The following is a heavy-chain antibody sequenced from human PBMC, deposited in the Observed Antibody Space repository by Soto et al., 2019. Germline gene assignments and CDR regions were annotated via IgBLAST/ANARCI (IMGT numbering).Heavy chain of an antibody. J-gene: IGHJ4*02. CDR1: GFTFSSYA. CDR3: AREGSYGFDY. D-gene: IGHD5-18*01. CDR2: ISYDGSNK. V-gene: IGHV3-30-3*01. Sequence: QVQLVESGGGVVQPGRSLRLSCAASGFTFSSYAMHWVRQAPGKGLEWVAVISYDGSNKYYADSVKGRFTISRDNSKNTLYLQMNSLRAEDTAVYYCAREGSYGFDYWGQGTLVTVSS.